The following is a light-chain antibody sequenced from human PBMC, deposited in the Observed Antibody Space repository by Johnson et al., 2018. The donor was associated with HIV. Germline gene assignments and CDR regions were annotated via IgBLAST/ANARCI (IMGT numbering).Light chain of an antibody. Sequence: QSVLTQPPSVSAAPGQKVTISCSGSSSNIGNNYVSWYQQLPGTAPKLLIYDNNTRPSGIPDRFSGSKSGTSANLGITGLQPGDEADYYGGTWDLSLIAIDVFVTGTKVTVL. CDR2: DNN. CDR3: GTWDLSLIAIDV. J-gene: IGLJ1*01. CDR1: SSNIGNNY. V-gene: IGLV1-51*01.